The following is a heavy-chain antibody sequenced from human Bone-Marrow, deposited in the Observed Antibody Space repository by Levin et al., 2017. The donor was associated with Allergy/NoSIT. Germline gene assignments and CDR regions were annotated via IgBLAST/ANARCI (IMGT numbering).Heavy chain of an antibody. Sequence: SVKVSCKASGGRFSNYAISWVRQAPGQGLEWMGGIIPAFGSTNYAQKFQGRVTIIADESTSTAYMELRSLKSEDTAVYYCAREGTPQSWDYWGQGALVTVSS. CDR2: IIPAFGST. J-gene: IGHJ4*02. CDR1: GGRFSNYA. V-gene: IGHV1-69*13. D-gene: IGHD1-14*01. CDR3: AREGTPQSWDY.